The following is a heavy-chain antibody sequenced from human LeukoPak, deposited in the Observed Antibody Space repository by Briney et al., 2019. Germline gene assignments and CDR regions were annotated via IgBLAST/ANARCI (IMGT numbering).Heavy chain of an antibody. CDR1: GFTFTTYW. Sequence: GGSLRLSCAASGFTFTTYWMSWVRQAPGKGLEWVAVISYDGSNKYYADSVKGRFTISRDNSKNTLYLQMNSLRAEDTAVYYCAKEAWGYSGYVWFDYWGQGTLVTVSS. D-gene: IGHD5-12*01. CDR2: ISYDGSNK. V-gene: IGHV3-30*18. CDR3: AKEAWGYSGYVWFDY. J-gene: IGHJ4*02.